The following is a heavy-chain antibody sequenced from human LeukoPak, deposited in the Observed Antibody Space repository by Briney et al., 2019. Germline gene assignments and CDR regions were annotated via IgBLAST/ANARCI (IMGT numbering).Heavy chain of an antibody. CDR3: ARGFGESDQDWFDP. V-gene: IGHV1-69*05. Sequence: SVKVSCKASGGTFSSYAISWVRQAPGQGLEWMGRIIPIFGTANYAQKFQGRVTITTDESTSTAYMELSSLRSEDTAVYYCARGFGESDQDWFDPWGQGTLVTVSS. J-gene: IGHJ5*02. CDR1: GGTFSSYA. CDR2: IIPIFGTA. D-gene: IGHD3-10*01.